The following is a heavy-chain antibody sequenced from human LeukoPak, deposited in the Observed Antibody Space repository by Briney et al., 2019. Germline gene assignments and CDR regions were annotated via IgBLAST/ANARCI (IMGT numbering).Heavy chain of an antibody. CDR3: AKDRATMIVVVTELDY. CDR1: GFTFSSYA. D-gene: IGHD3-22*01. J-gene: IGHJ4*02. CDR2: ISGSGGST. V-gene: IGHV3-23*01. Sequence: GGSLRLSCAASGFTFSSYAMSWVRQAPGKGLEWVSAISGSGGSTYYADSVKGRFTISRDNSKNTLYLQMNSLRAEDTAVYYCAKDRATMIVVVTELDYWGQGTLVTVSS.